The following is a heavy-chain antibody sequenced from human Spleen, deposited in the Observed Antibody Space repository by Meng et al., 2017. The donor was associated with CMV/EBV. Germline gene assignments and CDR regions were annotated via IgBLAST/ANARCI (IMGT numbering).Heavy chain of an antibody. CDR3: AKDPRIRRDSSGYYYD. CDR2: IWYDGSNK. J-gene: IGHJ4*02. CDR1: GFTFSSYG. V-gene: IGHV3-33*06. D-gene: IGHD3-22*01. Sequence: GESLKISCAASGFTFSSYGMHWVRQAPGKGLEWVAVIWYDGSNKYYADSVKGRFTISRDNSKNTLYLQMNSLRAEDTAVYYCAKDPRIRRDSSGYYYDWGQGTLVTVSS.